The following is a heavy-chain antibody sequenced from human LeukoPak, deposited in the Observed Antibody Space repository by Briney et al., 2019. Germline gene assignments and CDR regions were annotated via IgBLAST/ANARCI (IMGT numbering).Heavy chain of an antibody. Sequence: GGSLRLSCAASGFTFSTNSMNWVHQAPGKGLEWISYITSTSSAKYYADSVKGRFTISRDNAKNLLYLQMNSLRDEDTALYYCARDTNWGFDYWGQGTLVTVSS. CDR3: ARDTNWGFDY. V-gene: IGHV3-48*02. D-gene: IGHD7-27*01. CDR1: GFTFSTNS. CDR2: ITSTSSAK. J-gene: IGHJ4*02.